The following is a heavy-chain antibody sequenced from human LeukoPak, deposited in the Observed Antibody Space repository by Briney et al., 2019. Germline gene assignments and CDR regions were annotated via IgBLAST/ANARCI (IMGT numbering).Heavy chain of an antibody. CDR2: ISWNSGSI. Sequence: GRSLRLSCAASGFTFDDYAMHWVRQAPGKGLEWVSGISWNSGSIGYADSVKGRFTISRDNAKNSLYLQMNSLRAEDTALYYCVPSTYTIFGVVSQPYFDYRGQGTLVTVSS. V-gene: IGHV3-9*01. CDR3: VPSTYTIFGVVSQPYFDY. D-gene: IGHD3-3*01. CDR1: GFTFDDYA. J-gene: IGHJ4*02.